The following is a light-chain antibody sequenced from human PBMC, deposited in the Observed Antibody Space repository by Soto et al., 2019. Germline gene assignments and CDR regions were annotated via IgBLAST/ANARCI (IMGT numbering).Light chain of an antibody. J-gene: IGKJ1*01. CDR3: QQYGSSPWT. CDR2: DAS. CDR1: QSVSSSY. Sequence: IVLTQSPGTLSLSPGERATLSCRASQSVSSSYLAWYQQKPGQAPRLLIYDASSRATGLPDKFSGSGSGTDFTLTISRLEPEDFAVYYCQQYGSSPWTFGQGTKV. V-gene: IGKV3-20*01.